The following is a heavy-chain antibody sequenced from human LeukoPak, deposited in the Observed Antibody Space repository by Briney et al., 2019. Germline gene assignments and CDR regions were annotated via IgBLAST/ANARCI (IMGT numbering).Heavy chain of an antibody. CDR2: ISAYNDNT. Sequence: ASGKASWKASGYTFTSYGIGWVRQAPGQGLEWVGWISAYNDNTNYGQKLQSRVTMTTDTSTSTAYMELRSLRSDDTAVYYCARDGDDSSGYYGWYFDLWGRGTLVTVSS. CDR1: GYTFTSYG. CDR3: ARDGDDSSGYYGWYFDL. D-gene: IGHD3-22*01. J-gene: IGHJ2*01. V-gene: IGHV1-18*01.